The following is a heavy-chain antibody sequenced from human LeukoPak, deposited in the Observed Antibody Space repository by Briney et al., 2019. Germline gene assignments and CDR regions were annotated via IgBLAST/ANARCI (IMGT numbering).Heavy chain of an antibody. Sequence: PGGSLRLSYAASGFTFSSYEMNWVRQAPGKGLEWVSYISSSGSTIYYADSVKGRFTISRDNAKNSLYLQMNSLRAEDTAVYYCASVKWIAVAAFDYWGQGTLVTVSS. CDR2: ISSSGSTI. CDR1: GFTFSSYE. V-gene: IGHV3-48*03. D-gene: IGHD6-19*01. J-gene: IGHJ4*02. CDR3: ASVKWIAVAAFDY.